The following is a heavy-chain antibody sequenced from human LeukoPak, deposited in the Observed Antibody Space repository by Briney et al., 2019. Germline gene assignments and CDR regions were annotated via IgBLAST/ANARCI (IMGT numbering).Heavy chain of an antibody. D-gene: IGHD5-24*01. CDR1: GFRVSSNF. CDR3: ARGDNED. V-gene: IGHV3-53*01. CDR2: IYSGGTT. J-gene: IGHJ4*02. Sequence: GGSLRLSCATSGFRVSSNFMSWVRQAPGKGLEWVSVIYSGGTTYYADSVKGRFIISRDNSKNTVYLQMNSLRAKDTAVYYCARGDNEDWGQGTLVTVSS.